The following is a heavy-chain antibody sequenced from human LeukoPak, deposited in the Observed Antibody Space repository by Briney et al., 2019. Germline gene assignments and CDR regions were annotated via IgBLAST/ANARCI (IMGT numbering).Heavy chain of an antibody. CDR2: IYSGGST. Sequence: PGGSLRLSCAVSGFTVSSNYMSWVRQAPGKGLEWVSVIYSGGSTYYADSVKGRFTISRDNSKNTLYLQMNSLRAEDTAVYYCARAQQLVHFDYWGQGTLVTVSS. J-gene: IGHJ4*02. D-gene: IGHD6-13*01. V-gene: IGHV3-53*01. CDR3: ARAQQLVHFDY. CDR1: GFTVSSNY.